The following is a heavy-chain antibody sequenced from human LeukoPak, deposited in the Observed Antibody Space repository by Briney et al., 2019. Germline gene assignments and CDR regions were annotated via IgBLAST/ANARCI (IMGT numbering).Heavy chain of an antibody. CDR2: IYSGGST. D-gene: IGHD6-13*01. CDR1: GFTVSSNY. V-gene: IGHV3-66*01. CDR3: AKTHSSSWYQFDY. Sequence: GGSLRLSCAASGFTVSSNYMSWVRQAPGKGLEWVSVIYSGGSTYYADSVKGRFTISRDNSKNTLFLQMNSLGAEDTAVYYCAKTHSSSWYQFDYWGQGTLVPVSS. J-gene: IGHJ4*02.